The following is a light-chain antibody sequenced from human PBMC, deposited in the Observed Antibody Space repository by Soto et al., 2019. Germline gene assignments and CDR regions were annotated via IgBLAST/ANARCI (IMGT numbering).Light chain of an antibody. J-gene: IGLJ2*01. V-gene: IGLV1-44*01. CDR1: SSNIGSNT. CDR2: SNN. CDR3: AAWDDSLNGPV. Sequence: QSALTQPPSASGTPGQRVTISCSGSSSNIGSNTVNWYQQLPGTAPKLLIYSNNQRPSGVPDRFSGSKSGTSASLAISGLQSEDEADYYGAAWDDSLNGPVFGGGTKVTVL.